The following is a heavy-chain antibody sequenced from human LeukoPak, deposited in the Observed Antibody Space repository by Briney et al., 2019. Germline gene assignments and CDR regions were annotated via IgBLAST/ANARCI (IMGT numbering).Heavy chain of an antibody. V-gene: IGHV3-23*01. Sequence: GGSLRLSCAASGFTFSSYTMSWVRQAPGKGLEWVSAISGSGGSTYYADSVKGRFTISRDNSKNTLYLQMNSLRAEDTAVYYCAMSSSNAVAYYFDYWGQGTLVTVSS. J-gene: IGHJ4*02. CDR2: ISGSGGST. CDR3: AMSSSNAVAYYFDY. D-gene: IGHD6-6*01. CDR1: GFTFSSYT.